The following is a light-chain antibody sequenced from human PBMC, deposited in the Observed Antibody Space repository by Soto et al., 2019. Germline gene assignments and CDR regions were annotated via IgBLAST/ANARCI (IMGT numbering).Light chain of an antibody. CDR2: AAS. CDR1: QGISSN. V-gene: IGKV1-9*01. Sequence: DIQLTQSPSFLSASVGDRVTITCRASQGISSNLAWYQQKPGKAPKLLIYAASTLQSGVPSRFSGSGSGTEFHLTISSLQAEDFATYYCQQFNSYPITFGQGTRLENK. J-gene: IGKJ5*01. CDR3: QQFNSYPIT.